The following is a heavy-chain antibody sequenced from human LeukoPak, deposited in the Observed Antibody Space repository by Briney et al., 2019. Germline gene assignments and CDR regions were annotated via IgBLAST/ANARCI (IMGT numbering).Heavy chain of an antibody. D-gene: IGHD4-23*01. V-gene: IGHV3-21*01. Sequence: KPGGSLRLSCAASGFAFSSQAMGWVRQAPGKGLEWVSSISSSSSYIYYADSVKGRFTISRDNAKNSLYLQMNSLRAEDTAVYYCAKGTTREVYRNWFDPWGQGTLVTVSS. CDR3: AKGTTREVYRNWFDP. J-gene: IGHJ5*02. CDR2: ISSSSSYI. CDR1: GFAFSSQA.